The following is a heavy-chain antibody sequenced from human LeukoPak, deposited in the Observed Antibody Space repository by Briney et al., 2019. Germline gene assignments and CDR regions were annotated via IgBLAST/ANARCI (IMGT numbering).Heavy chain of an antibody. CDR2: IYSGGST. J-gene: IGHJ4*02. CDR3: ACPYDSGGYSEADFGY. D-gene: IGHD3-22*01. Sequence: PGGSLRLSCAASGFTVSSNYMSWVRQAPGKGLEWVSVIYSGGSTYYADSVKGRFTISRDNSKNTLYLQMNSLRAEDTAVYYCACPYDSGGYSEADFGYWGQGTLVTVSS. CDR1: GFTVSSNY. V-gene: IGHV3-53*01.